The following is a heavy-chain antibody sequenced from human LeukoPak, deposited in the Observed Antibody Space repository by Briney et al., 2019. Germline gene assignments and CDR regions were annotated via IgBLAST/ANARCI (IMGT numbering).Heavy chain of an antibody. D-gene: IGHD6-13*01. J-gene: IGHJ4*02. CDR3: ARVDSSLERDY. CDR2: IGAARLY. Sequence: GGSLRLSCAASGFTFSTYSMNWVRQAPGKGLEWVSSIGAARLYYADSVKGRFTISRDNAKNSLYLQMNSLRDEDTAVYYCARVDSSLERDYWGQGTLVTVSS. V-gene: IGHV3-21*01. CDR1: GFTFSTYS.